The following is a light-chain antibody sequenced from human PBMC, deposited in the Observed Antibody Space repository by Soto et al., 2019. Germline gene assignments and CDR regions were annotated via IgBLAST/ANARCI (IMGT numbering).Light chain of an antibody. CDR3: QLQKT. CDR2: GAS. CDR1: QSVSSSY. J-gene: IGKJ1*01. Sequence: EIVMTQSPATLSVSPGERATLSCRASQSVSSSYLAWYQQKPGQAPSLLIYGASRRATGIPDRFSGSGSGTDFTLTISRLEPEDFAVYYCQLQKTFGQGTKVDI. V-gene: IGKV3-20*01.